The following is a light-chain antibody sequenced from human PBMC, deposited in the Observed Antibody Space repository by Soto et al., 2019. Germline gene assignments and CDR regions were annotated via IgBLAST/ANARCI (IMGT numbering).Light chain of an antibody. Sequence: QSALTQPASVSGSPGQSITISCTGTSSDIGGYNFVSWYQQHTGKAPKLMIYDVTNRPPGLSDRFSGSKSGNTASLTISGLQAEDEADYYCSSYTTSSTLVFGGGTKVTVL. J-gene: IGLJ3*02. CDR3: SSYTTSSTLV. CDR2: DVT. V-gene: IGLV2-14*03. CDR1: SSDIGGYNF.